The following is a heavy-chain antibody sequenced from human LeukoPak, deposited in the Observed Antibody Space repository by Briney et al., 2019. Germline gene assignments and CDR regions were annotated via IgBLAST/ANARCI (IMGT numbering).Heavy chain of an antibody. J-gene: IGHJ4*02. D-gene: IGHD4-23*01. V-gene: IGHV3-23*01. CDR3: AKGPRYGGNSNYFDY. Sequence: GGSLRLSCAASGFTFSSYAMSWVRQAPGKGLEWVSAISGSGGSTYYADSVKGRFTISRDNSKNTLYLQMNSLRAEDTAVYYCAKGPRYGGNSNYFDYWDQGTLVTVSS. CDR2: ISGSGGST. CDR1: GFTFSSYA.